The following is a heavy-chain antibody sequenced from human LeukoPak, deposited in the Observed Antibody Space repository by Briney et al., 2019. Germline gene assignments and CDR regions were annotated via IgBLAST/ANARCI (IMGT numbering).Heavy chain of an antibody. Sequence: VGSLRLSCAASGFTVSGNYMSWVRQSPQKGLEWVSLIYSGTKTYYADSVKGRFTISRDNSKNTLYLQMNSLRAEDTAVYYCARGDGSFDYWGQGILVTVSS. CDR2: IYSGTKT. V-gene: IGHV3-53*01. CDR3: ARGDGSFDY. CDR1: GFTVSGNY. J-gene: IGHJ4*02. D-gene: IGHD1-1*01.